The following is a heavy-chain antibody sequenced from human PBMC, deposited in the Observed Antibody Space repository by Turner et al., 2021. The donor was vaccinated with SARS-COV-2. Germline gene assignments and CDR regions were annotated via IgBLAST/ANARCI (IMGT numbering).Heavy chain of an antibody. CDR1: GFTFSSYS. V-gene: IGHV3-48*01. Sequence: EVQLVESGGGSVQPWGSLRLSCAASGFTFSSYSMNWGRQARGKGLEWVSYISSSSSTIYYADSVKGRFTISRDNAKNSLYLQMNSLRAEDTAVYYCARDLGSIAVANWGQGTMVTVSS. D-gene: IGHD6-19*01. J-gene: IGHJ4*02. CDR3: ARDLGSIAVAN. CDR2: ISSSSSTI.